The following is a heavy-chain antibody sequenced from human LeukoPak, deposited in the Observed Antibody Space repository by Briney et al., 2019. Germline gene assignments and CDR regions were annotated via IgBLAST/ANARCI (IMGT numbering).Heavy chain of an antibody. CDR1: GFTFSSYS. V-gene: IGHV3-48*04. J-gene: IGHJ4*02. CDR3: AREVPYYYDSSGILDY. Sequence: GGSLRLSCAASGFTFSSYSMNWVRQAPGKGLEWVAYISSSSSTIYYADSVKGRFTISRDNAKTSLYLQMNSLRAEDTAVYYCAREVPYYYDSSGILDYWGQGTLVTVSS. D-gene: IGHD3-22*01. CDR2: ISSSSSTI.